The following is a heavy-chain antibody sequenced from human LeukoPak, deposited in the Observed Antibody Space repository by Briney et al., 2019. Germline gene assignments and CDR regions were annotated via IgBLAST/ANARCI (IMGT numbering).Heavy chain of an antibody. CDR1: GGSFSGSN. J-gene: IGHJ4*02. CDR3: VRAYDY. V-gene: IGHV4-34*01. CDR2: IYNSGST. Sequence: SETLSPTCAVYGGSFSGSNWSWIRQPPGKGLEWIGEIYNSGSTIYNPSLKSRVTISVDTFKNQFSLNLISVTAADTAVYYCVRAYDYWGQGTLVTVSS.